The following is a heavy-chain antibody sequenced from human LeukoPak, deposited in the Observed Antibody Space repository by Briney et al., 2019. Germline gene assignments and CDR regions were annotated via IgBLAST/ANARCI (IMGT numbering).Heavy chain of an antibody. CDR1: GYSFTSYW. D-gene: IGHD2-21*02. Sequence: ESLKISCKGFGYSFTSYWIGWGGQMPGKRLGWRGIIYPGDSDTRYSPSFQGQVTISADKSISTAYLQWSSLKASDTAMYYCASNIVVVTAPDYWGQGTLVTVSS. J-gene: IGHJ4*02. CDR3: ASNIVVVTAPDY. CDR2: IYPGDSDT. V-gene: IGHV5-51*01.